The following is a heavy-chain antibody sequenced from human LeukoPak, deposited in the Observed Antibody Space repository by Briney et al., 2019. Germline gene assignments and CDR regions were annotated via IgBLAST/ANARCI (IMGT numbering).Heavy chain of an antibody. V-gene: IGHV1-2*02. CDR1: GYTFTGYY. J-gene: IGHJ3*02. CDR2: INPNSGGT. Sequence: ASVKVSCKASGYTFTGYYMHWVRQAPGQGLEWMGWINPNSGGTNYAQKFQGRVTMTRDTSISTAYMELSRLRSDDTAVYYCARLHCSSTSCYQPPDAFDIWGQGTMVTVSS. CDR3: ARLHCSSTSCYQPPDAFDI. D-gene: IGHD2-2*01.